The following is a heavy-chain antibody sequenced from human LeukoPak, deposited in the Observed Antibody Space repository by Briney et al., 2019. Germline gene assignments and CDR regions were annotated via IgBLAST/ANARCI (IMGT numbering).Heavy chain of an antibody. CDR3: ARAWRKGILTGYPGY. CDR2: MNPNSGNT. Sequence: ASVKVSCKASGGTFSSYAISWVRQATGQGLEWMGWMNPNSGNTGYAQKFQGRVTMTRNTSISTAYMELSSLRSEDTAVYYCARAWRKGILTGYPGYWGQGTLVTVSS. J-gene: IGHJ4*02. CDR1: GGTFSSYA. V-gene: IGHV1-8*02. D-gene: IGHD3-9*01.